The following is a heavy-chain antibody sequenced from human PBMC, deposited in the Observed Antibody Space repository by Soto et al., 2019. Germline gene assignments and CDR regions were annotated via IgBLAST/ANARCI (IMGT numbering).Heavy chain of an antibody. J-gene: IGHJ5*02. CDR1: GYTFNTYG. D-gene: IGHD3-3*01. CDR2: IGTHNGDT. Sequence: QVQLVQSGPEVKKPGASVKVSCKASGYTFNTYGFSWVRQAPGQGLEWVGWIGTHNGDTTYARKFQGRVTMTIDTSTTTSYMELRSLTSDDTAMYFCARDWRGAEGFDPWGQGTLVTVSS. V-gene: IGHV1-18*01. CDR3: ARDWRGAEGFDP.